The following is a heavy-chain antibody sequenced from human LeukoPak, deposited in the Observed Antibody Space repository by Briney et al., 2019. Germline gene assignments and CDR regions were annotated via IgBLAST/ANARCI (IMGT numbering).Heavy chain of an antibody. CDR1: GYTFTSYY. J-gene: IGHJ1*01. D-gene: IGHD5-18*01. V-gene: IGHV1-46*01. CDR3: ARDLSIIPWGYSHGYSSPKSRHLPGPFQH. CDR2: INPSGGST. Sequence: ASVKVSCKASGYTFTSYYMHWVRQAPGQGLEWMGIINPSGGSTSYAQKFQGRVTMTRDTSTSTVYMELSSLRSEDTAVYYCARDLSIIPWGYSHGYSSPKSRHLPGPFQHWGQGTLVTVSS.